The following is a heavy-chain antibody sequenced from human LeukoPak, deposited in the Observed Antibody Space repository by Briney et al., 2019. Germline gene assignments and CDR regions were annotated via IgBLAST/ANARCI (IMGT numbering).Heavy chain of an antibody. CDR1: GGSISSGGYS. CDR3: ARGDGTRLYYYGMDV. V-gene: IGHV4-61*08. CDR2: IYYSGST. Sequence: SETLSLTCTVSGGSISSGGYSWSWIRQPPGKGLEWIGYIYYSGSTNYNPSLKSRVTISVDTSKNQFSLKLSSVTAADTAVYYCARGDGTRLYYYGMDVWGQGTTVTVSS. D-gene: IGHD5-24*01. J-gene: IGHJ6*02.